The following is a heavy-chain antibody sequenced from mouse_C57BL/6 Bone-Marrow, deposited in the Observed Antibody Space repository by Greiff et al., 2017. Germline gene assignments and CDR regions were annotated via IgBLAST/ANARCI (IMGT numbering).Heavy chain of an antibody. CDR2: IYPRDGST. D-gene: IGHD1-1*01. Sequence: VQLQESGPELVKPGASVKLSCKASSYTFTSYDINWVKQRPGQGLAWIGWIYPRDGSTKSNEKFKGKATLTVDTSSSTAYMELHSLTSEDSAVYFCARDYGSSYWYFDVWGTGTTVTVSS. V-gene: IGHV1-85*01. CDR1: SYTFTSYD. CDR3: ARDYGSSYWYFDV. J-gene: IGHJ1*03.